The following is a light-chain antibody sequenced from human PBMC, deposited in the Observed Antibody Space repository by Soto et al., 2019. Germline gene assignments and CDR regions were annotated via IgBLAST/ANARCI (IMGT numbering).Light chain of an antibody. CDR1: QILLYNNTYNY. V-gene: IGKV2-28*01. J-gene: IGKJ5*01. Sequence: VLTQSPLKLQVINGEPASISCRYSQILLYNNTYNYLDWYVQKPGQSPQLLIYFGSNRAPGVPDRFSGSGSGTDFTLKINRVEAEDVGTYYCMQALQSLTFGQGTRLEI. CDR3: MQALQSLT. CDR2: FGS.